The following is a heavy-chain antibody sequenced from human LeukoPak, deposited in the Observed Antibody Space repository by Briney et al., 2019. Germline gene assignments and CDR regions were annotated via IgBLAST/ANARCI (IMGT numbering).Heavy chain of an antibody. D-gene: IGHD3-10*01. Sequence: PGGSLRLSCAPSGFTFTNYGMHWVRQAPGKGLEWVAFIRYDGSNKYYADSVKGRFTISRDNSKNTLYLQMNSLRAEDTAVYYCAKGGSGSYYYLRSFDYWGQGTLVTVSS. V-gene: IGHV3-30*02. CDR2: IRYDGSNK. CDR3: AKGGSGSYYYLRSFDY. CDR1: GFTFTNYG. J-gene: IGHJ4*02.